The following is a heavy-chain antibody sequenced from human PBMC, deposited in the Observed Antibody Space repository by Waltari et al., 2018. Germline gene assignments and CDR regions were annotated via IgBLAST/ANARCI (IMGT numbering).Heavy chain of an antibody. CDR3: ATKRESSASGFDY. V-gene: IGHV4-39*01. D-gene: IGHD6-19*01. Sequence: QLQLQESGPGLVKPSETLSFPCTVSGGSISSSSYYWGWIRQPPGKGLEWIGSISYSGSTYYNPSLKSRVTISVDTSKNQFSLKLSSVTAADTAVYYCATKRESSASGFDYWGQGTLVTVSS. CDR1: GGSISSSSYY. CDR2: ISYSGST. J-gene: IGHJ4*02.